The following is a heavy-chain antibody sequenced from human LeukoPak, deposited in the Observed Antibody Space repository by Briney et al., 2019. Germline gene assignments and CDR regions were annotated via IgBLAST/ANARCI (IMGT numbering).Heavy chain of an antibody. V-gene: IGHV3-23*01. J-gene: IGHJ4*02. Sequence: PGGSLRLSCAASGFIFSRHVMYWVRQAPGKGLEWVSAISGSGGSTYYADSVKGRFTISRDNSKNTLYLQMNSLRAEDTAVYYCAKGWRWLQLFDYWGQGTLVTVSS. CDR2: ISGSGGST. D-gene: IGHD5-24*01. CDR3: AKGWRWLQLFDY. CDR1: GFIFSRHV.